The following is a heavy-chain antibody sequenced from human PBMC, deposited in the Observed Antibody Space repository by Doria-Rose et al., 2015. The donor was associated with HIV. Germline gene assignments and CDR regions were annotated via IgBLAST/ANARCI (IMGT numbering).Heavy chain of an antibody. CDR2: IYPGDSDT. D-gene: IGHD3-10*01. V-gene: IGHV5-51*01. CDR3: ARLGNYDSGSTFDY. CDR1: DYNFPDYD. Sequence: EVQLVQSGPEVKKSGASVKVSCKASDYNFPDYDVTWVRQMPGKGLEWMGIIYPGDSDTRYSPSFQGQVTFSADKSISTAYLQWSSLKASDTAMYYCARLGNYDSGSTFDYWGQGTLVTVSS. J-gene: IGHJ4*02.